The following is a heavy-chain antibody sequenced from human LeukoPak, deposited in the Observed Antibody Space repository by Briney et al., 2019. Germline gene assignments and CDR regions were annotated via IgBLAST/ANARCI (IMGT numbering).Heavy chain of an antibody. CDR1: GFTFSSYA. Sequence: PGGSLRLSCAASGFTFSSYAMSWVRQAPGKGLEWVSAISGSGGSTYYADSVKGRFTISRDNSKNTLYLQMNSLRAEDTAFYYCAKVPLSAGGWYENWGQGTLVTVSS. V-gene: IGHV3-23*01. D-gene: IGHD6-19*01. CDR3: AKVPLSAGGWYEN. J-gene: IGHJ4*02. CDR2: ISGSGGST.